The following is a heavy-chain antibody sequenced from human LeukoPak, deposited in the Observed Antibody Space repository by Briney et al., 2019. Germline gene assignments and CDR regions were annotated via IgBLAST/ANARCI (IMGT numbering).Heavy chain of an antibody. D-gene: IGHD3-3*01. J-gene: IGHJ4*02. V-gene: IGHV4-39*01. Sequence: SETLSLTCTVSGGSISSSSYYWGWIRQPPGKGLEWIGSIYYSGSTYYNPSLKSRVTISVDTSKNQFSLKLSSVTAADTAVYYCARLHSTIFGVGYFDYWGQGTLVTVSS. CDR2: IYYSGST. CDR3: ARLHSTIFGVGYFDY. CDR1: GGSISSSSYY.